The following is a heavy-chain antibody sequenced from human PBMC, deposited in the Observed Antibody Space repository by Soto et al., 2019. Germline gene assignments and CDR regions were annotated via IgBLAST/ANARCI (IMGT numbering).Heavy chain of an antibody. CDR1: GASISSYY. J-gene: IGHJ6*03. V-gene: IGHV4-59*01. Sequence: PSETLSLTCTVSGASISSYYWNWIRQPPGEGLEWIGYIYSSGSTNYNPSLKSRVTISVDTSKNQFSLKLSSVTTADTAVYYCARGEIDIAARLWGGNYYYYLDVWGQGTTVPVSS. CDR3: ARGEIDIAARLWGGNYYYYLDV. CDR2: IYSSGST. D-gene: IGHD6-25*01.